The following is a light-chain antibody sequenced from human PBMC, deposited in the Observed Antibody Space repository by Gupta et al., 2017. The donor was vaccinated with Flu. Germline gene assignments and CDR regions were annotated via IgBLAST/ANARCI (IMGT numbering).Light chain of an antibody. J-gene: IGLJ1*01. CDR1: SSNIGSNT. Sequence: QSVLAQPPSASGTPEQRVTISCSGSSSNIGSNTVNWYQQVPGTAPKLLIYGNNQRPSGVPDRFSGSKSGTSASLAISGLQSEDEADYYCAAWDDSLNGHYVFGTGTKVTVL. V-gene: IGLV1-44*01. CDR2: GNN. CDR3: AAWDDSLNGHYV.